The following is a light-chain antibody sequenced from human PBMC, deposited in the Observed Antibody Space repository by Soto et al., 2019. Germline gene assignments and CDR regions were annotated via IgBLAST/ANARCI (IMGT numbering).Light chain of an antibody. V-gene: IGKV3-15*01. CDR2: GAS. CDR1: QSINSN. Sequence: EIVMTQSPATLSVSPGQRATLSRRASQSINSNLAWYQQKVGRPPRLLIYGASTRATGVPARFSGSGSGTEYTLTISSLQSEDFAVYYCQQYDDWPPWTFGQGTKVESK. J-gene: IGKJ1*01. CDR3: QQYDDWPPWT.